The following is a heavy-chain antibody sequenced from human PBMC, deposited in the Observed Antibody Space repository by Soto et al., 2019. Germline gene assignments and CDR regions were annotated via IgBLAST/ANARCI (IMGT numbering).Heavy chain of an antibody. J-gene: IGHJ4*02. D-gene: IGHD1-26*01. CDR2: IKQDGSEK. CDR3: ARDSFGLGVDY. V-gene: IGHV3-7*01. Sequence: IWVRQAPGKGLEWVANIKQDGSEKYYVDSVKGRFTISRDNAKNSLYLQMNSLRAEDTAVYYCARDSFGLGVDYWGQGTLVTVSS.